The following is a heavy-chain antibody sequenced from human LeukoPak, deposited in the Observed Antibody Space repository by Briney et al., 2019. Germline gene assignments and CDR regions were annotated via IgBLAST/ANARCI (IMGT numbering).Heavy chain of an antibody. CDR3: TTGPIVVVTAIPDY. CDR2: IKSKTDGGTT. Sequence: PGGSLRLSCAASGFTFSNAWMSWVRQAPGKGLEWVGRIKSKTDGGTTDYAAPVKGRFTISRDDSKNTLYLQMNSLKTEDTAVYYCTTGPIVVVTAIPDYWGQGTLVTVSS. CDR1: GFTFSNAW. V-gene: IGHV3-15*01. D-gene: IGHD2-21*02. J-gene: IGHJ4*02.